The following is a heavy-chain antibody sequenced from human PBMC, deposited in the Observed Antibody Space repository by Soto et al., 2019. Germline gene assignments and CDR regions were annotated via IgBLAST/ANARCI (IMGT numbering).Heavy chain of an antibody. Sequence: SETLSLTCTVSGGSISSGGYYWSWIRQHPGKGLEWIGYIYYSGSTYYNPSLKSRVTISVDTSKNQFSLKLSSVTAADTAVYYCARADGGNSIYFDYWGQGTLVTVSS. D-gene: IGHD2-21*02. V-gene: IGHV4-31*03. CDR1: GGSISSGGYY. J-gene: IGHJ4*02. CDR2: IYYSGST. CDR3: ARADGGNSIYFDY.